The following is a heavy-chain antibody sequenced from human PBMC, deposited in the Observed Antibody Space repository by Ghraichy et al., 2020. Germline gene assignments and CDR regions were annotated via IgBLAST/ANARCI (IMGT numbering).Heavy chain of an antibody. J-gene: IGHJ4*02. CDR1: GFTFSSYW. D-gene: IGHD3-10*01. CDR3: ARDRDYYGSGSQQS. Sequence: GGSLRLSCAASGFTFSSYWMHWVRQAPGKGLVWVSRINSDGSSTSYADSVKGRFTISRDNAKNTRYLQMNSLRVEDTAVYYCARDRDYYGSGSQQSWGQGTLVTVSS. V-gene: IGHV3-74*01. CDR2: INSDGSST.